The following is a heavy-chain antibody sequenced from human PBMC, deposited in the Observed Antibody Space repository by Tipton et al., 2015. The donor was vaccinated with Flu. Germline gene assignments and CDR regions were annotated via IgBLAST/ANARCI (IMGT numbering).Heavy chain of an antibody. CDR1: GGSVGSHY. CDR2: IYYSGST. Sequence: TLSLTCTVSGGSVGSHYWSWVRQPPGKGLEWIGYIYYSGSTNYNPSLKSRLAISIDTSTNQFSLKLKSVTAADTAVYYCARVARVAALFFFDYWGQGTLVTVSS. CDR3: ARVARVAALFFFDY. V-gene: IGHV4-59*02. D-gene: IGHD2-15*01. J-gene: IGHJ4*02.